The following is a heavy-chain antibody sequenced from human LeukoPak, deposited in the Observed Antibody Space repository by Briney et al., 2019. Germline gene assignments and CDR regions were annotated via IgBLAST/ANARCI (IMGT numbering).Heavy chain of an antibody. CDR3: ARVPHYYDSSGYYYFDY. CDR1: GFTFTSSA. Sequence: SVKVSCKASGFTFTSSAVQWVRQARRQRLEWIGWIVVGSGNTNYAQKFQERVTITRDMSTSTAYMELNSLRAEDTAVYYCARVPHYYDSSGYYYFDYWGQGTLVTVSS. J-gene: IGHJ4*02. V-gene: IGHV1-58*01. CDR2: IVVGSGNT. D-gene: IGHD3-22*01.